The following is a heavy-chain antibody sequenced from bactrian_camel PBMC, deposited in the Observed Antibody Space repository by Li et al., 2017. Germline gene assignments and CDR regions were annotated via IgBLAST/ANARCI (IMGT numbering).Heavy chain of an antibody. J-gene: IGHJ6*01. V-gene: IGHV3S10*01. CDR1: GFTFSSYG. CDR2: IFSDGDIT. Sequence: DVQLVESGGGSVQAGGSLRLSCAASGFTFSSYGMSWLRQSPEKGLEWVSGIFSDGDITQNADSVKGRFTISRDNAKNTVYLQMNSLKSEDTALYYCATGPPIATALWYFGYWGLGTQVTVS. CDR3: ATGPPIATALWYFGY. D-gene: IGHD4*01.